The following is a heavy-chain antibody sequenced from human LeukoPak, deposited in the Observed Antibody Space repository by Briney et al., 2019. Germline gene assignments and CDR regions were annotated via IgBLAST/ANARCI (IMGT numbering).Heavy chain of an antibody. D-gene: IGHD6-6*01. CDR1: GFTFSSYA. CDR2: IKQDGSEK. CDR3: ARGAARPDY. V-gene: IGHV3-7*03. Sequence: PGGSLRLSCAASGFTFSSYAMSWVHQAPGKGLEWVANIKQDGSEKYYVDSVKGRFTISRDNAKNSLYLQMNSLRAEDTAVYYCARGAARPDYWGQGPLVTVSS. J-gene: IGHJ4*02.